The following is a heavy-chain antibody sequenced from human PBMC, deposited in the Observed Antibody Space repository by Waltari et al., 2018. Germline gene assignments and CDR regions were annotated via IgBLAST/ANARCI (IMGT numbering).Heavy chain of an antibody. V-gene: IGHV1-69*15. CDR2: IIPIFGTA. D-gene: IGHD5-12*01. J-gene: IGHJ4*02. Sequence: QVQLVQSGAEVKKPGSSVKVSCKASGGPFSSYAIHWVRPAPGQGLEWMGRIIPIFGTANYAQKFQGRVTITADESTSTAYMELSSLRSEDTAVYYCARDLATMTPQTYYFDYWGQGTLVTVSS. CDR3: ARDLATMTPQTYYFDY. CDR1: GGPFSSYA.